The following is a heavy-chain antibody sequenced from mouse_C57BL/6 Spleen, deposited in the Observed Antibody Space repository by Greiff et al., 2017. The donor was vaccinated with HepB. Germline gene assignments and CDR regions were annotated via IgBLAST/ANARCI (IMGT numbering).Heavy chain of an antibody. CDR1: GFTFSDYG. V-gene: IGHV5-17*01. CDR3: ARNSNLAWFAY. J-gene: IGHJ3*01. CDR2: ISSGSSTI. Sequence: EVQVVESGGGLVKPGGSLKLSCAASGFTFSDYGMHWVRQAPEKGLEWVAYISSGSSTIYYADTVKGRFTISRDNAKNTLFLQMTSLRSEDTAMYYCARNSNLAWFAYWGQGTLVTVSA. D-gene: IGHD2-5*01.